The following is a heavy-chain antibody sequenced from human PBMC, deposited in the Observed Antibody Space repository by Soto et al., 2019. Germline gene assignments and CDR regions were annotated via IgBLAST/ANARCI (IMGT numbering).Heavy chain of an antibody. Sequence: PSETLSLTCTVSGGSISSYYWSWIRQPPGKGLEWIGYIYYSGRTNYNPSLKSRVTISVDTSKNQFSLKLSSVTDADTAVYYCARATYNWFDPWGQGTLVTVSS. CDR2: IYYSGRT. V-gene: IGHV4-59*01. CDR1: GGSISSYY. D-gene: IGHD3-16*01. CDR3: ARATYNWFDP. J-gene: IGHJ5*02.